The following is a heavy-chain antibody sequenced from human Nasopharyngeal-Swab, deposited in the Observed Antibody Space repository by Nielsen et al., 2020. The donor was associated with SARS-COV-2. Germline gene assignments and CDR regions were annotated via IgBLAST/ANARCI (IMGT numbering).Heavy chain of an antibody. CDR1: GGSISSGGYY. CDR2: IYYSGST. V-gene: IGHV4-31*03. J-gene: IGHJ6*03. D-gene: IGHD3-10*01. CDR3: ARANGVRGVIVDYYYMDV. Sequence: SETLSLTCTVSGGSISSGGYYWSWIRQHPGKGREWIGYIYYSGSTYYNPSLKSRVTISVDTSKNQFSLKLSSVTAADTAVYYCARANGVRGVIVDYYYMDVWGKGTTVTVSS.